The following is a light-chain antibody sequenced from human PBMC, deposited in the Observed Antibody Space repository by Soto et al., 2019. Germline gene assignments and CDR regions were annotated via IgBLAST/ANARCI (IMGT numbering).Light chain of an antibody. CDR2: GTS. V-gene: IGKV3-20*01. CDR3: QQYLASPPWT. J-gene: IGKJ1*01. Sequence: VLTQSPGILSLSPGERAILSCRASQSVNSGYLAWYQQKPGQAPRLLIHGTSIRAAGIPDRFSGSGSGTDFTLTISRLEPEDFAVYSCQQYLASPPWTVGQGTKVE. CDR1: QSVNSGY.